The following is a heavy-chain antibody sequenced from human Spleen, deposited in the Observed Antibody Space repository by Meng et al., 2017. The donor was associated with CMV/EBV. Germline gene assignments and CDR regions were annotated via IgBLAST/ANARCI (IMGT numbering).Heavy chain of an antibody. J-gene: IGHJ5*02. V-gene: IGHV1-2*02. Sequence: SGYTFSDYYIHWVRQAPGQGLEWMGWINPQTGDTSYARNFQGRVTLSRDTSVTTAYMELSRLTSDDTAVYYCAREVDTRTLAGGFDPWGRGTLVTVSS. CDR1: GYTFSDYY. CDR3: AREVDTRTLAGGFDP. CDR2: INPQTGDT. D-gene: IGHD6-13*01.